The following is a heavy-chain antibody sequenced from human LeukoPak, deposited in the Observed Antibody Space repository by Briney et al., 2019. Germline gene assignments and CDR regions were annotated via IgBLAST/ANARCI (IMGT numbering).Heavy chain of an antibody. Sequence: SETLSLTXTVSGGSISSSSYYWGWIRQPPGKGLEWIGSIYYSGSTYYNPSLKSRVTISVDTSKNQFSLKLSSVTAADTAVYYCARDANTAMAYPDAFDIWGQGTMVTVSS. J-gene: IGHJ3*02. CDR1: GGSISSSSYY. V-gene: IGHV4-39*02. CDR2: IYYSGST. D-gene: IGHD5-18*01. CDR3: ARDANTAMAYPDAFDI.